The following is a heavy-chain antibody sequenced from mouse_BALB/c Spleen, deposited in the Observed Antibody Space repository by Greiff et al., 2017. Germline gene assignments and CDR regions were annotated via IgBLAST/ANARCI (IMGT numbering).Heavy chain of an antibody. J-gene: IGHJ4*01. D-gene: IGHD2-4*01. Sequence: EVHLVESGPGLVKPSQSLSLTCTVTGYSITSDYAWNWIRQFPGNKLEWMGYISYSGSTSYNPSLKSRISITRDTSKNQFFLQLNSVTTEDTATYYCARGITRAMDYWGQGTSVTVSS. V-gene: IGHV3-2*02. CDR3: ARGITRAMDY. CDR2: ISYSGST. CDR1: GYSITSDYA.